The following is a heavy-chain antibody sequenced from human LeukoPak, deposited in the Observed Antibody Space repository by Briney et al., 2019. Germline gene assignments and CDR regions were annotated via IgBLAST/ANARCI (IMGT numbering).Heavy chain of an antibody. J-gene: IGHJ4*02. Sequence: SVKVSCKASGGTFSSYAISWVRQAPGQGLEWMGRIIPILGIANYAQKFQGRDTITADKSTSTAYMELSSLRSEDTAVYYCARADYGGNSCFDYWGQGTLVTVSS. CDR2: IIPILGIA. D-gene: IGHD4-23*01. CDR1: GGTFSSYA. V-gene: IGHV1-69*04. CDR3: ARADYGGNSCFDY.